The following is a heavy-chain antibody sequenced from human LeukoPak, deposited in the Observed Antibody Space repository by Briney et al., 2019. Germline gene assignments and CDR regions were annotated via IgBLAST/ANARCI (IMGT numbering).Heavy chain of an antibody. Sequence: SETLSLTCTVSGGSISNYYWSWIRQPPGKGLEWIGYIYYSENTNYNPSLKSRVTISVDTSKNQFSLKLSSVTAADTAVYYCATGRSSWLIDYWGQGTLVTVSS. D-gene: IGHD6-13*01. V-gene: IGHV4-59*01. CDR2: IYYSENT. J-gene: IGHJ4*02. CDR1: GGSISNYY. CDR3: ATGRSSWLIDY.